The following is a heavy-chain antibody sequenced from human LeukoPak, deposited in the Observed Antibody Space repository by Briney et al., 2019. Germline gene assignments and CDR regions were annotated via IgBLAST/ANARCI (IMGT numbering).Heavy chain of an antibody. D-gene: IGHD3-10*01. J-gene: IGHJ4*02. CDR3: ARERFYSSGSHNNRIDN. V-gene: IGHV1-8*01. CDR2: MNPNSGDT. Sequence: ASVKVSCKASGYTFTSYDINWVRQATGQGLEWMGWMNPNSGDTGYAQTFQGRVTMTRDTPVGTAYMELSSLRSEDTAVYYCARERFYSSGSHNNRIDNWGQGTLVTVS. CDR1: GYTFTSYD.